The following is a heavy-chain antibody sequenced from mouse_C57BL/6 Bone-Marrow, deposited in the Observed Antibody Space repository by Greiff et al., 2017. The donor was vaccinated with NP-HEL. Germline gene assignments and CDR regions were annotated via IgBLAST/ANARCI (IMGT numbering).Heavy chain of an antibody. CDR3: ARRRLTFDY. Sequence: VQLQQSGPELVKPGASVKISCKASGYAFSSSWMNWVKQRPGKGLEWIGRIYPGDGDTNYNGKFKGKATLTADKSSSTAYMQLSSLTSEDSAVYFCARRRLTFDYWGQGTTLTVSA. J-gene: IGHJ2*01. CDR1: GYAFSSSW. CDR2: IYPGDGDT. V-gene: IGHV1-82*01. D-gene: IGHD3-2*02.